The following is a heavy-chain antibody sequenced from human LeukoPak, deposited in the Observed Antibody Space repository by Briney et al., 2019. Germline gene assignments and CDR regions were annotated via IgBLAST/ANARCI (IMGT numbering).Heavy chain of an antibody. CDR2: INPSGGST. V-gene: IGHV1-46*01. D-gene: IGHD2-21*01. CDR3: AREGEVIVTDNLFY. J-gene: IGHJ4*02. Sequence: PSVKVSCKTSGYTFTRYYMQWVRQAPGQGLEWMGIINPSGGSTTYAQMFQGRVTMTRDTSTRTVYMELSSLRSEDTAAYYCAREGEVIVTDNLFYWGQGTLVTVSS. CDR1: GYTFTRYY.